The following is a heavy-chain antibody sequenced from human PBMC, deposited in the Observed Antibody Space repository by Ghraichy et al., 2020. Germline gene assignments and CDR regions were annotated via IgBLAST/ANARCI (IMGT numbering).Heavy chain of an antibody. CDR3: ARSRYYYDSSGYYLPYYYGMDV. Sequence: SETLSLTCTVSGGSISSSSYYWGWIRQPPGKGLEWIGSIYYSGSTYYNPSLKSRVTISVDTSKNQFSLKLSSVTAADTAVYYCARSRYYYDSSGYYLPYYYGMDVWGQGTTVTVSS. V-gene: IGHV4-39*01. D-gene: IGHD3-22*01. CDR1: GGSISSSSYY. J-gene: IGHJ6*02. CDR2: IYYSGST.